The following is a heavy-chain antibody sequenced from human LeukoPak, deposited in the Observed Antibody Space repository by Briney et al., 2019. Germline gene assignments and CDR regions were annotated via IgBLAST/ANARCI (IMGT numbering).Heavy chain of an antibody. CDR1: ALTVSSNY. Sequence: GGSLRLSCAASALTVSSNYMSWVRQAPGKGLEWVSVVYSGGSTYYADSVKGRFTISRDNSKNTLYLQMNSLRAEDTAVYYCASRGTSGWYQGGFDYWGQGTLVTVSS. V-gene: IGHV3-66*01. CDR3: ASRGTSGWYQGGFDY. CDR2: VYSGGST. J-gene: IGHJ4*02. D-gene: IGHD6-19*01.